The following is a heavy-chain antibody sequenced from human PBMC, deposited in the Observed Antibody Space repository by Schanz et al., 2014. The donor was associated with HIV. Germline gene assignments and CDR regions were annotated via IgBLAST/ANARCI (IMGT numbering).Heavy chain of an antibody. CDR3: ARDQGYCAGSTCYSWYYFDS. CDR1: GLAFNDYY. J-gene: IGHJ4*02. Sequence: QVQLVESGGGLVKPGGSLRLSCAASGLAFNDYYMSWLRQAPGKGLEWVSYISSSGGTIFYADSVKGRFTISRDNAKNSLFLQMNSLRVEDTAVYYCARDQGYCAGSTCYSWYYFDSWGQGTPVTVSS. CDR2: ISSSGGTI. V-gene: IGHV3-11*01. D-gene: IGHD2-21*02.